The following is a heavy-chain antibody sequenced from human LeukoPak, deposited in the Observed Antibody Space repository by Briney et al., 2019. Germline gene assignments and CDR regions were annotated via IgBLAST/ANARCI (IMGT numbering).Heavy chain of an antibody. D-gene: IGHD3-3*01. CDR2: IYYSGST. J-gene: IGHJ4*02. CDR1: GGSISSYY. V-gene: IGHV4-59*01. Sequence: TSETLSLTCTVSGGSISSYYWSWIRQPPGKGLEWIGYIYYSGSTNYNPSLKSRVTISVDTSKNQFSLKLSSVTAADTAVYYCARGPDYDFWSGGFDYWGQGTLVTVSS. CDR3: ARGPDYDFWSGGFDY.